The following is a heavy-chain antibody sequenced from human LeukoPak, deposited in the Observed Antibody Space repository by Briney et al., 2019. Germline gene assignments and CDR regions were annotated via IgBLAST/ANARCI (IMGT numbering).Heavy chain of an antibody. V-gene: IGHV4-59*04. Sequence: SETLSLTCTVSGGSISSYYWSWIRQPPGKGLEWIGSIFHSGSTYHNPSLKSRVNMSVDTSKNQISLKLSSVTAADTAVYYCARASGSYGSGSYYYYGMDVWGKGTTVTVSS. D-gene: IGHD3-10*01. CDR2: IFHSGST. J-gene: IGHJ6*04. CDR1: GGSISSYY. CDR3: ARASGSYGSGSYYYYGMDV.